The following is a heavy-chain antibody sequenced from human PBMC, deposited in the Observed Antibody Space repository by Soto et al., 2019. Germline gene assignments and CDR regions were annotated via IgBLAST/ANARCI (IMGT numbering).Heavy chain of an antibody. Sequence: PSETLSLTCTVSGGSISSGGYYWSWIRQHPGKGLEWIGYIYYSGSTYYNPSLKSRVTISVDTSKNQFSLKLSSVTAADTAVYYCARFSGGEGGNWFDPWGQGTLVTVSS. D-gene: IGHD6-25*01. V-gene: IGHV4-31*03. J-gene: IGHJ5*02. CDR1: GGSISSGGYY. CDR2: IYYSGST. CDR3: ARFSGGEGGNWFDP.